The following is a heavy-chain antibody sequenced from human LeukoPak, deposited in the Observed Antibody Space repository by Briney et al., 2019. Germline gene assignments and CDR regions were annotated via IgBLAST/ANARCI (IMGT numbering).Heavy chain of an antibody. D-gene: IGHD3-10*01. CDR2: ISYDGSNK. Sequence: GGSLRLSCAASGFTFSSYGMHWVRQAPGKGLEWVAVISYDGSNKYYADSVKGRFTISRDNSKNTLYLQMNSLRAEDTAVYYCAKDNYYGSGSYYSLLYRKDVWGRGTTVTVSS. V-gene: IGHV3-30*18. CDR3: AKDNYYGSGSYYSLLYRKDV. CDR1: GFTFSSYG. J-gene: IGHJ6*04.